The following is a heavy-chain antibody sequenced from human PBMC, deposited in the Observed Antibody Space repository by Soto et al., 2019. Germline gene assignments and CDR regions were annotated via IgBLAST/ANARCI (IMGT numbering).Heavy chain of an antibody. V-gene: IGHV4-59*01. CDR1: GGSISSYY. CDR3: ARAPAPLYSRSWYYFDY. CDR2: IYYSGST. J-gene: IGHJ4*02. Sequence: PSETLSLTCTVSGGSISSYYWSWIRQPPGKGLEWIGYIYYSGSTNYNPSLKSRVTISVDTSKNQFSLKLSSVTAADTAVYYCARAPAPLYSRSWYYFDYWGQGTLVTVYS. D-gene: IGHD6-13*01.